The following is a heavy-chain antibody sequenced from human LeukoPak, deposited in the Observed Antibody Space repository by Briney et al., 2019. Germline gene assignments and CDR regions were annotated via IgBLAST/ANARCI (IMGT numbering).Heavy chain of an antibody. CDR2: ISGSSSST. J-gene: IGHJ4*02. V-gene: IGHV3-23*01. CDR3: AKGLRTPGDY. CDR1: GFTFSSYG. D-gene: IGHD5-12*01. Sequence: PGGSLRLSCAASGFTFSSYGMSWVRQAPGKGLEWVSGISGSSSSTYYADSMKGRFTISRDNSKNTLYLQMNSLRAEDTAVYYCAKGLRTPGDYWGQGTLVTVSS.